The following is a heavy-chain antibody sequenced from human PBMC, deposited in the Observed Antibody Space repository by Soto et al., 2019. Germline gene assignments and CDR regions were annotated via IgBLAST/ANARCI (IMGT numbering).Heavy chain of an antibody. V-gene: IGHV4-61*01. CDR2: IYYSGST. CDR3: ARDFSLTYYYDSSGYYSRYYYGMDV. CDR1: GGSVSSGSYY. D-gene: IGHD3-22*01. J-gene: IGHJ6*02. Sequence: PSETLSLTCTVSGGSVSSGSYYWSWIRQPPGKGLEWIGYIYYSGSTNYNPSLKSRVTISVDTSKNQFSLKLSSVTAADTAVYYCARDFSLTYYYDSSGYYSRYYYGMDVWGQGTTVTVSS.